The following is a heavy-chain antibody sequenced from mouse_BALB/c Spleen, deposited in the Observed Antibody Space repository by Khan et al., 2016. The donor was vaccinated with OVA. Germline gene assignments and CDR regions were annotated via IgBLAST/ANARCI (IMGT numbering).Heavy chain of an antibody. CDR3: ARNYDYDEGLAY. D-gene: IGHD2-4*01. J-gene: IGHJ3*01. V-gene: IGHV2-2*02. Sequence: VQLKQSGPGLVQPSQSLSITCTVSGFSLTTYGVHWVRQSPGQGLEWLGVIWSGGITDYNAPFISRLSISKDNSKSQVFFKMNSLQANDTAIYYCARNYDYDEGLAYWGQGTLVTVSA. CDR1: GFSLTTYG. CDR2: IWSGGIT.